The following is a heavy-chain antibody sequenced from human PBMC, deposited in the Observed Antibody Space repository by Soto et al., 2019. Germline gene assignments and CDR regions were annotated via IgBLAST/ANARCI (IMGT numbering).Heavy chain of an antibody. Sequence: LRLSCAASGFTFSSYAMTWVRQAPGQGLEWVSSISGSGGATYYADSVKGRFTISRDDSKNTLYLQMHSLRAEDTALYYCAKAGRPYYDLWSENRFDPWGQGTLVTVSS. CDR3: AKAGRPYYDLWSENRFDP. CDR2: ISGSGGAT. J-gene: IGHJ5*02. D-gene: IGHD3-3*01. V-gene: IGHV3-23*01. CDR1: GFTFSSYA.